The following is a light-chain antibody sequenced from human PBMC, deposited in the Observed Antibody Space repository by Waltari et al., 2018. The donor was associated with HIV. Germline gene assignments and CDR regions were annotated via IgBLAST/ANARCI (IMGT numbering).Light chain of an antibody. V-gene: IGLV3-27*01. CDR2: KDT. Sequence: SFGLTQPSSVAVSPGQTATITCSGDVLGNKFARLFPQKPGQAPLLLIYKDTERPSRIPVRFSGSSSGTTVTLTISGANLEDEADYYCYSATDNNLLVGGGTKLTVL. CDR3: YSATDNNLL. J-gene: IGLJ2*01. CDR1: VLGNKF.